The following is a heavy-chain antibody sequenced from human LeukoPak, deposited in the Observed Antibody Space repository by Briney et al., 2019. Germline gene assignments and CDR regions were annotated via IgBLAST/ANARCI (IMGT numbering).Heavy chain of an antibody. CDR2: INHSGST. CDR1: GGSMSPYH. J-gene: IGHJ6*02. Sequence: SETLSLTCTVSGGSMSPYHWGWIRQPPGEGLEWIGEINHSGSTNYNPSLKSRVTISVDTSKNQFSLKLSSVTAADTAVHYCARVFYYYYGMDVWGQGTTVTVSS. V-gene: IGHV4-34*01. CDR3: ARVFYYYYGMDV.